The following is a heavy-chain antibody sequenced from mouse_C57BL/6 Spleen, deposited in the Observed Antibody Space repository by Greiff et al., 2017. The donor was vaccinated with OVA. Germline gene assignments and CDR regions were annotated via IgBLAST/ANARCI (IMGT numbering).Heavy chain of an antibody. CDR3: TRRGLRERGYYFDY. CDR2: IDPETGGT. CDR1: GYTFTDYE. J-gene: IGHJ2*01. D-gene: IGHD2-4*01. Sequence: QVQLQQSGAELVRPGASVTLSCKASGYTFTDYEMHWVKQTPVHGLEWIGAIDPETGGTAYNQKFKGKAILTADKSSSTAYMELRSLTSEDSAVYYCTRRGLRERGYYFDYWGQGTTLTVSS. V-gene: IGHV1-15*01.